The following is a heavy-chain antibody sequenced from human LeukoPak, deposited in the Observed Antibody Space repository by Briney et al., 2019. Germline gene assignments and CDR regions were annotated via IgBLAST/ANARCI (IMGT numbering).Heavy chain of an antibody. CDR2: IYTSGST. CDR1: GGSISSCSYY. CDR3: ARDFWN. V-gene: IGHV4-61*02. Sequence: SQTLSLTCTVSGGSISSCSYYWSWIRQPAGKGLEWIGRIYTSGSTNYNPSLKSRVTISVDTSKNQFSLKLSSVTAADTAVYYCARDFWNWGQGTLVTVSS. J-gene: IGHJ4*02. D-gene: IGHD3-3*01.